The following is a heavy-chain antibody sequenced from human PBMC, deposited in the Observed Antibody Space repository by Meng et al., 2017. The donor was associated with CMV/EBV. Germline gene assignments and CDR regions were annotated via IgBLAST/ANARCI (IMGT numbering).Heavy chain of an antibody. CDR2: ISADNSNT. CDR3: ARGGRYYYDSSGYCDY. CDR1: SYTFTSNG. D-gene: IGHD3-22*01. V-gene: IGHV1-18*01. J-gene: IGHJ4*02. Sequence: VRVGHSGAEVTNPGALVKVSGYACSYTFTSNGISGERQAPGQGLEWMGWISADNSNTNYAQKLQGRVTMTADTSTSTSYMELRSLISDDTAVYYCARGGRYYYDSSGYCDYWGQGTLVTVSS.